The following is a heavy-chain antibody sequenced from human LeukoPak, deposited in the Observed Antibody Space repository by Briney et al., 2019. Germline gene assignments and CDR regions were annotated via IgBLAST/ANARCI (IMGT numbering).Heavy chain of an antibody. Sequence: GGSLRLSCAASGFTFNSYWMTWVRQAPGKGLEWVASIKKDGNDKYYVDSVKGRFTISRDNARSSLSLQMNSLRVEDTALYYCARGRDHSWFGEIWDCAFDIWGQGTMVTVSS. CDR3: ARGRDHSWFGEIWDCAFDI. V-gene: IGHV3-7*01. CDR1: GFTFNSYW. CDR2: IKKDGNDK. D-gene: IGHD3-10*01. J-gene: IGHJ3*02.